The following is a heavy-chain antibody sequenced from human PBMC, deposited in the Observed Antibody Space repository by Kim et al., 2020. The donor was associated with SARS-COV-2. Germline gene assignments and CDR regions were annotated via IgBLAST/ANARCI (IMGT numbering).Heavy chain of an antibody. J-gene: IGHJ4*02. CDR2: T. V-gene: IGHV1-18*01. CDR3: AREGGGYFLDY. D-gene: IGHD3-22*01. Sequence: TNYAQKLQGRVTMTTDTSTSTAYMELRSLRSDDTAVYYCAREGGGYFLDYWGQGTLVTVSS.